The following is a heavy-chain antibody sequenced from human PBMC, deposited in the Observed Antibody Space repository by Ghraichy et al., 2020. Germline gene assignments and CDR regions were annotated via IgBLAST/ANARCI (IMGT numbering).Heavy chain of an antibody. CDR1: GYTFTGYY. CDR3: ARDRAAAGTSYFDY. CDR2: INPNSGGT. D-gene: IGHD6-13*01. V-gene: IGHV1-2*02. J-gene: IGHJ4*02. Sequence: ASVKVSCKASGYTFTGYYMHWVRQAPGQGLEWMGWINPNSGGTNYAQKFQGRVTMTRDTSISTAYMELSRLRSDDTAVYYCARDRAAAGTSYFDYWGQGTLVTVSS.